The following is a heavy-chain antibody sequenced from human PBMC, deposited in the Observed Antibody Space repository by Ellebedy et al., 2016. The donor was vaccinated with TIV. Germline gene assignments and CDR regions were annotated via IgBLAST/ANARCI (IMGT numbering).Heavy chain of an antibody. CDR2: ISSSGSTI. Sequence: GGSLRLXCAASGFTFSDYYMSWIRQAPGQGLEWVSYISSSGSTIYYTDSVKGRFTISRDNAKNSLYLQMNSLRAEDTAVYYCARSLRFLEWFAPGYWGQGTLVTVSS. J-gene: IGHJ4*02. D-gene: IGHD3-3*01. CDR3: ARSLRFLEWFAPGY. CDR1: GFTFSDYY. V-gene: IGHV3-11*01.